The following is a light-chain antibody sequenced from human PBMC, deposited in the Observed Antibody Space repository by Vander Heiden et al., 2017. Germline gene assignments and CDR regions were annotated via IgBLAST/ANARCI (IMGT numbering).Light chain of an antibody. CDR3: QQYYSSFWT. V-gene: IGKV4-1*01. CDR2: WAS. J-gene: IGKJ1*01. CDR1: QSVLYSSNNKNY. Sequence: DIVMTQSPDSLAVSLGERATINCKASQSVLYSSNNKNYLAWYQQKPGQSPKLLIYWASDRECGVPDRFSGSGSGTDFTLTISSLQAEDVAVYYCQQYYSSFWTFGQGTKVEIK.